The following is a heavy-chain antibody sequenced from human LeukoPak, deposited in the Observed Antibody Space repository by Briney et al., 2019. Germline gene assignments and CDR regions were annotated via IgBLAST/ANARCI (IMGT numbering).Heavy chain of an antibody. J-gene: IGHJ6*02. CDR1: GFTVSSNY. CDR3: ARDYGVNSWYGMDV. D-gene: IGHD4-23*01. CDR2: IYSGGST. Sequence: PGGSLRLSCAASGFTVSSNYMSWVRQAPGKGLEWVSVIYSGGSTYYADSVKGRFTISRHNSKNTLYLQMNSLRAEDTAVYYCARDYGVNSWYGMDVRGQGTTVTVSS. V-gene: IGHV3-53*04.